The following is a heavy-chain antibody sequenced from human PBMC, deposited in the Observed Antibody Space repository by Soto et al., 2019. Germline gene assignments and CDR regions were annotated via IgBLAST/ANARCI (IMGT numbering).Heavy chain of an antibody. CDR2: ITTDKGKT. CDR1: GFGLTCNG. CDR3: ATRSPAFDY. V-gene: IGHV1-18*01. Sequence: TSVKPTSKTSGFGLTCNGLSWVRQAPGQGLEWMGWITTDKGKTNYAQKFQGRVTMTTDTSTSTGYMELRSLRSDDTAVYYCATRSPAFDYWGQGTLVTVSS. J-gene: IGHJ4*02.